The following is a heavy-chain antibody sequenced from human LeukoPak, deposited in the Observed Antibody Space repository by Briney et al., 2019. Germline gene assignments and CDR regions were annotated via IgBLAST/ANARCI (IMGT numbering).Heavy chain of an antibody. V-gene: IGHV3-30*18. J-gene: IGHJ4*02. CDR3: AKEIDYGDFRGPDY. CDR1: GFTFSSYG. CDR2: IRYDGSYK. D-gene: IGHD4-17*01. Sequence: GRSLRLSCAASGFTFSSYGMHWVRQAPGKGLEWVASIRYDGSYKYYVDSVKGRFTVSRDNSKNTLYLQMNRLRAEDTALYYCAKEIDYGDFRGPDYWGQGTLVTVSS.